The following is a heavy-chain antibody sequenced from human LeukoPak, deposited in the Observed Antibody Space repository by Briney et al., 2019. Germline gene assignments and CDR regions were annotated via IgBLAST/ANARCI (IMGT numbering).Heavy chain of an antibody. J-gene: IGHJ4*02. CDR3: ARIATGGPLD. D-gene: IGHD2-8*02. V-gene: IGHV3-30*03. CDR2: ISYDGSNK. Sequence: GGSLRLSCAASGFTFSSYGMHWVRQAPGKGLEWVAVISYDGSNKYYADSVKGRFTVSRDNAKNTLYLQMNSLSVEDTAIYYCARIATGGPLDWGQGTLVIVSS. CDR1: GFTFSSYG.